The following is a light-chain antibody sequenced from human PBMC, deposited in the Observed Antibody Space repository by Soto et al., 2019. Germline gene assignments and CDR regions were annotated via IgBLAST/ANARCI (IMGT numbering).Light chain of an antibody. J-gene: IGKJ1*01. CDR3: QHYNSYSEA. CDR2: KAS. Sequence: DIQMTQSPSTLAGSVGDRVTITCRASQTISSWLAWYQQKPGKAPKLLIYKASTLKSGVTSRFSGSGSGTEFTLTISSLQPDDFATYYCQHYNSYSEAVGQGTQVEIK. V-gene: IGKV1-5*03. CDR1: QTISSW.